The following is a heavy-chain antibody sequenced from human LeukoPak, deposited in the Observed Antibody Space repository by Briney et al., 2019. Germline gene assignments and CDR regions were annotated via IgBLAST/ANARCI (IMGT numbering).Heavy chain of an antibody. CDR2: VHLDGRT. J-gene: IGHJ4*02. Sequence: SETLSLTCSVSGGSVTSTNWWTWVRQPPGKGLEWIGEVHLDGRTNYNPSLKSRLTMSVDLSENHISLKLTSVTAADTAVYYCAREGGFYRPLDYSGQGTLVTVSS. V-gene: IGHV4-4*02. CDR1: GGSVTSTNW. D-gene: IGHD3-3*01. CDR3: AREGGFYRPLDY.